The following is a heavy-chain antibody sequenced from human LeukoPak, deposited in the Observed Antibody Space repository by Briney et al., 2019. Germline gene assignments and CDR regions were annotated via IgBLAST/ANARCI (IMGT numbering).Heavy chain of an antibody. CDR3: ARDLGTMVRGVIRMP. CDR2: IYHSGST. V-gene: IGHV4-30-2*01. D-gene: IGHD3-10*01. Sequence: SQTLSLTCTVSGGSISSGGYYWSWIRQPPGKGLEWIGYIYHSGSTYYNPSLKSRVTISVDRSKNQFSLKLSSVTAADTAVYYCARDLGTMVRGVIRMPWGQGTLVTVSS. J-gene: IGHJ4*02. CDR1: GGSISSGGYY.